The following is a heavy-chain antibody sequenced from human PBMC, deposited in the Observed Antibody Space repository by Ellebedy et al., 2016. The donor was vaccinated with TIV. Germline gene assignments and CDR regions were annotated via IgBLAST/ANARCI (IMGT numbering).Heavy chain of an antibody. J-gene: IGHJ4*02. Sequence: ASVKVSCKASGYSFRSYIISWLRQAPGQGPEWMGWISPYTGDVKYAQKFQGRVTMTTDASTSTAYMELTNLRSDDTAVFYCARDMVQGMVARYLWFDFWGQGTLVTVSS. V-gene: IGHV1-18*01. CDR3: ARDMVQGMVARYLWFDF. CDR1: GYSFRSYI. CDR2: ISPYTGDV. D-gene: IGHD1-26*01.